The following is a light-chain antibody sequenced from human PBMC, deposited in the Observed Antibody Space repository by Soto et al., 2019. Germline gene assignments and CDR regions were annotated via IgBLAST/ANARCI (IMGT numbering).Light chain of an antibody. Sequence: EIVMTRSPATLSVSPEESATLSCRASQSVGSNLAWYQQKPGQAPRLLIYGASSRTTGIPDRFTGTGSGTDFTLTISRMEPEDFAVYYCQHYDSLSFGQGTRLEIK. V-gene: IGKV3-20*01. CDR3: QHYDSLS. CDR1: QSVGSN. J-gene: IGKJ5*01. CDR2: GAS.